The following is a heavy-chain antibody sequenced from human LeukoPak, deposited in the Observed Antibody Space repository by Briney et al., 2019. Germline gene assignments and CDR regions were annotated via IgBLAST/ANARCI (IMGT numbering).Heavy chain of an antibody. V-gene: IGHV3-23*01. CDR1: GFTFSSYA. CDR2: ISGSGGST. CDR3: AKAGDKMTTNPYYFDY. D-gene: IGHD5-24*01. J-gene: IGHJ4*02. Sequence: GGSLRLSCVASGFTFSSYAMSWVRQAPGKGLEWVSGISGSGGSTYYAGSVKGRFTISRDNSKNTLYLQMNSLRADDTALYYCAKAGDKMTTNPYYFDYWGQGTLVTVSS.